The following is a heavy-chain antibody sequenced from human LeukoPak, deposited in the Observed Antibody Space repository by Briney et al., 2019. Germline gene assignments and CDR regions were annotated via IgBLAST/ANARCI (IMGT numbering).Heavy chain of an antibody. J-gene: IGHJ6*02. D-gene: IGHD2-2*01. CDR1: GFTFNNYV. V-gene: IGHV3-23*01. CDR2: VCGGATST. CDR3: AKARGASCYSGLDV. Sequence: GGSLRLSCVASGFTFNNYVMSWVRQAPGKGLEWVSVVCGGATSTYYADSVKGRFTISRDNSQNTLYMQMNSLRAEDTAVYYCAKARGASCYSGLDVWGQGTTVTVSS.